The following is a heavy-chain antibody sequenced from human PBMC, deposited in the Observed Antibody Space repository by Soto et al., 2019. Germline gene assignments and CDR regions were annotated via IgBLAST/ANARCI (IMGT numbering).Heavy chain of an antibody. CDR2: ISSNGGST. CDR1: GFTFSSYA. CDR3: ARDRGGYAFDI. Sequence: GGPLRLSCAASGFTFSSYAMHWVRQAPGKGLEYVSAISSNGGSTYYANSVKGRFTISRDNSKNTLYLQMGSLRAEDMAVYYCARDRGGYAFDIWGQGTMVTVSS. J-gene: IGHJ3*02. V-gene: IGHV3-64*01. D-gene: IGHD3-16*01.